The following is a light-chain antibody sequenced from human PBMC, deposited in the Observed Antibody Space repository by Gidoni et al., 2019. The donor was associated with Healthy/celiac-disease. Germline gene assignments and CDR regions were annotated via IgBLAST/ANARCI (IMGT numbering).Light chain of an antibody. CDR3: QAWDSSTVV. CDR2: QDS. CDR1: KLGDKY. V-gene: IGLV3-1*01. Sequence: SYELTQPPSVSVSPGQTASITCSGDKLGDKYACWYQQKPGQSPVLVIYQDSKRPEGIPARFSGSNSGNTATLTISGTQAMDEADYYCQAWDSSTVVFGGGTKLTVL. J-gene: IGLJ2*01.